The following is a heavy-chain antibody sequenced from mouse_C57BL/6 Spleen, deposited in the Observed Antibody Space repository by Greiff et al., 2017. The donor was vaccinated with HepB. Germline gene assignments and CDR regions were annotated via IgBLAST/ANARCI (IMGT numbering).Heavy chain of an antibody. V-gene: IGHV5-4*01. CDR3: AIDRYYGSSYVDAMDY. CDR2: ISDGGSYT. Sequence: EVQVVESGGGLVKPGGSLKLSCAASGFTFSSYAMSWVRQTPEKRLEWVATISDGGSYTYYPDNVKGRFTISRDNAKNNLYLQMSHLKSEDTAMYYCAIDRYYGSSYVDAMDYWGQGTSVTVSS. D-gene: IGHD1-1*01. J-gene: IGHJ4*01. CDR1: GFTFSSYA.